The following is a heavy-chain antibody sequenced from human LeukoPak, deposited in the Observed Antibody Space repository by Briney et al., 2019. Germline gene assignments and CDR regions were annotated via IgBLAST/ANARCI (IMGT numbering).Heavy chain of an antibody. CDR2: ISYDGSNK. D-gene: IGHD3-10*01. J-gene: IGHJ3*02. V-gene: IGHV3-30*03. CDR1: GFTFSSYG. Sequence: PGGSLRLSCAASGFTFSSYGMHWVRQAPGKGLEWVAVISYDGSNKYYADSVKGRFTISRDNSKNTLYLQMNSLRAEDTAVYYCAPYYYGSGSYPRNHDAFDIWGQGTMVTVSS. CDR3: APYYYGSGSYPRNHDAFDI.